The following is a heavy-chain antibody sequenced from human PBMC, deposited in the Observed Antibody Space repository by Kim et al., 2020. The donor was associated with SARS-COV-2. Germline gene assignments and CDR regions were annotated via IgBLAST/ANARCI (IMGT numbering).Heavy chain of an antibody. V-gene: IGHV3-23*01. Sequence: GGSLRLSCAASGFTFSSYAMSWVRQAPGKGLEWVSAISGSGGSTYYADSVKGRFTISRDNSKNTLYLQMNSLRAEDTAVYYCAKDRDCSGGSCYSPFDYWGQGTLVTVSS. CDR2: ISGSGGST. CDR3: AKDRDCSGGSCYSPFDY. CDR1: GFTFSSYA. J-gene: IGHJ4*02. D-gene: IGHD2-15*01.